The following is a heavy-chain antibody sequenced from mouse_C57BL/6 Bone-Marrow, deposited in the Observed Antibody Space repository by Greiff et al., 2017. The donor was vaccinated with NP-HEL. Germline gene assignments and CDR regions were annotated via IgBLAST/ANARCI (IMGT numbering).Heavy chain of an antibody. Sequence: QVQLKESGPGLVQPSQSLSITCTVSGFSLTSYGVHWVRQSPGKGLEWLGVIWRGGSTDYKAAFMSRLSITKDNSKSQVFLKMNSLQADDTAIYYCAPHYYGSPLPYAMDYWGQGTSVTVSS. CDR3: APHYYGSPLPYAMDY. CDR2: IWRGGST. CDR1: GFSLTSYG. V-gene: IGHV2-5*01. J-gene: IGHJ4*01. D-gene: IGHD1-1*01.